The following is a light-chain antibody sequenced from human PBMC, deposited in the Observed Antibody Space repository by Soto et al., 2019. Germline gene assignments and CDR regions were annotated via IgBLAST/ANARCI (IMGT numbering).Light chain of an antibody. CDR3: QLYGISPQ. V-gene: IGKV3-20*01. CDR2: ASS. J-gene: IGKJ5*01. Sequence: ERATLSCKTSQTSGSNFLAWYQHKPGQAPRLLIYASSNRATGIPDRFSGSASGPDFTLTINRLEPEDFAVYYCQLYGISPQVGQGTRLEI. CDR1: QTSGSNF.